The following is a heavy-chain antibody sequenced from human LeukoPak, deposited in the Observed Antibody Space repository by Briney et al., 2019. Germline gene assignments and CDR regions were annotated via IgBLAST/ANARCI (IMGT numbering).Heavy chain of an antibody. CDR2: ISSSSSYI. CDR3: ARDGEYSGSYK. CDR1: GFTFSSYW. Sequence: PGGSLRLSCAASGFTFSSYWMSWVRQAPGKGLEWVSSISSSSSYIYYADSVKGRFTISRDNAKNSLYLQMNSLRAEDTAVYYCARDGEYSGSYKWGQGTLVTVSS. J-gene: IGHJ4*02. V-gene: IGHV3-21*01. D-gene: IGHD1-26*01.